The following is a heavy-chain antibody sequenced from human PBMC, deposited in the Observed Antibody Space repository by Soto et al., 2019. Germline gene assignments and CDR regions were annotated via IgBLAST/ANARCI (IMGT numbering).Heavy chain of an antibody. V-gene: IGHV4-39*01. CDR3: ARLEVAAAGFDP. CDR2: IYYSGST. D-gene: IGHD6-13*01. Sequence: SETLSLTCTVSGGSISSSSYYWGWIRQPPGRGLEWIGSIYYSGSTYYNPSLKSRVTISVDTSKNQFSLKLSSVTAADTAVYYCARLEVAAAGFDPWGQGTLVTVSS. CDR1: GGSISSSSYY. J-gene: IGHJ5*02.